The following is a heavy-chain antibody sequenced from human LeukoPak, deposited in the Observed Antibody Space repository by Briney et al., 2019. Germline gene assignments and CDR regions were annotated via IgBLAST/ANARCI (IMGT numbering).Heavy chain of an antibody. D-gene: IGHD6-13*01. CDR1: GFTFSDYY. CDR3: ARGIAAAGIYFDY. J-gene: IGHJ4*02. CDR2: ISSSGSTI. V-gene: IGHV3-11*01. Sequence: GGSLRLSCAASGFTFSDYYMRWIRQAPGKGLEWVSYISSSGSTIYYADSVKGRFTISRDNAKNSLYLQMNSLRTEDTAVYYCARGIAAAGIYFDYWGQGTLVTVSS.